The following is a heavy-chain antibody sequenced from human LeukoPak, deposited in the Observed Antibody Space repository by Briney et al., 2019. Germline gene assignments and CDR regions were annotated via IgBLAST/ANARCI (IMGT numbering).Heavy chain of an antibody. CDR2: IKSKTDGGTT. CDR3: TTSLIAAAIDY. J-gene: IGHJ4*02. Sequence: PGGSLRLSCAASGFTFSNAWVSWVRQAPGKGLEWVGRIKSKTDGGTTDYAAPVKGRFTISRDDSKNTLYLQMNSLKTEDTAVYYCTTSLIAAAIDYWGQGTLVTVPS. CDR1: GFTFSNAW. D-gene: IGHD6-13*01. V-gene: IGHV3-15*01.